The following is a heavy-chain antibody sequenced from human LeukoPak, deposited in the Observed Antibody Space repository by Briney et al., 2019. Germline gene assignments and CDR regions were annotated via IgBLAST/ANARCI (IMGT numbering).Heavy chain of an antibody. CDR3: ARDKGYSYGLFDY. Sequence: GASGKVSCKASGGTFSSYAISWLRQAPGQGLEWMGRIIPILGIANYAQKLQGRVTITADKSTSTAYMELSSLRSEDTAVYYCARDKGYSYGLFDYWGQGTLVPVSS. V-gene: IGHV1-69*04. D-gene: IGHD5-18*01. CDR1: GGTFSSYA. J-gene: IGHJ4*02. CDR2: IIPILGIA.